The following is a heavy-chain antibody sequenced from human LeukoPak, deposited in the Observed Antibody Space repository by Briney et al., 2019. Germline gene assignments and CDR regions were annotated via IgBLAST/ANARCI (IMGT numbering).Heavy chain of an antibody. J-gene: IGHJ5*02. V-gene: IGHV4-61*02. CDR1: GGSISSGSYY. Sequence: SETLSLTCTVSGGSISSGSYYWSWIRQPAGKGLEWIGRIYTSGSTNYNPSLKSRVTISVDTSKNQFSLKLSSVTAADTAVYYCARVGYCSGGSCYRWNNWFDPWGQGTLVTVSS. CDR3: ARVGYCSGGSCYRWNNWFDP. D-gene: IGHD2-15*01. CDR2: IYTSGST.